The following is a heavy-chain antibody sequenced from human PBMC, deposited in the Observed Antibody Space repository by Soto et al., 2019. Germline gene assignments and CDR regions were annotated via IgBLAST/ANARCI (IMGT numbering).Heavy chain of an antibody. J-gene: IGHJ4*02. Sequence: SETLSLTCTVSGGSISSGDYYWSWIRQPPGKGLEWIGYIYYSGSTYYNPSLKSRVTISVDTSKNQFSLKLSSVTAADTAVYYCARGGYSYVPYYFDYWGQGTLVTVS. V-gene: IGHV4-30-4*01. CDR2: IYYSGST. CDR3: ARGGYSYVPYYFDY. D-gene: IGHD5-18*01. CDR1: GGSISSGDYY.